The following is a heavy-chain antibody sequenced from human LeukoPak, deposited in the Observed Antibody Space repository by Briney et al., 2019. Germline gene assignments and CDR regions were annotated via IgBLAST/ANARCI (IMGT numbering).Heavy chain of an antibody. D-gene: IGHD1-26*01. CDR3: AKDGRKRERPG. CDR2: ISWNSGSI. CDR1: GFTFDDYA. Sequence: PGRSLRLSCAASGFTFDDYAMHWVRQAPGKGLEWVSGISWNSGSIGYADSVKGRFTISRDNAKNSLYLQMNSLRAEDTALYYCAKDGRKRERPGWGQGTLVTVSS. J-gene: IGHJ4*02. V-gene: IGHV3-9*01.